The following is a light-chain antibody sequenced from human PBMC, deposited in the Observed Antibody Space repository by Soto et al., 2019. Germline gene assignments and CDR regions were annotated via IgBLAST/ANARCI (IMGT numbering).Light chain of an antibody. J-gene: IGKJ5*01. CDR1: QSISSTY. Sequence: EIVLTQSPGTLSLSPGERATLSCRASQSISSTYLAWYQQKPGQAPRLLIFGASTKATVIPDRFSGGGSGTDFSLTISRLEPEDFAVYYCQQYGGSPSITFGQGTRLEIK. CDR3: QQYGGSPSIT. CDR2: GAS. V-gene: IGKV3-20*01.